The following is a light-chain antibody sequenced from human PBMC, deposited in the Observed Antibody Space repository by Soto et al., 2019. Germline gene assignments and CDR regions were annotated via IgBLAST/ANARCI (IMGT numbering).Light chain of an antibody. V-gene: IGKV3-15*01. CDR3: QQYNNWPGA. CDR2: GAS. CDR1: QSVSTT. J-gene: IGKJ1*01. Sequence: EIVMTQSPATLSVSPGERATLSCRASQSVSTTLAWYQQKPGQAPRLLIYGASTRATGIPARFNGSGSGTECTLTISSLQSEDFAVYYCQQYNNWPGAFGQGTKVEIK.